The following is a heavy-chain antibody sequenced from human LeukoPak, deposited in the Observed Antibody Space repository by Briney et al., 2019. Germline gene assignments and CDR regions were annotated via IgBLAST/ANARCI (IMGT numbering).Heavy chain of an antibody. CDR2: VSWNSGSI. V-gene: IGHV3-9*03. Sequence: PGGSLRLSCAASGFTFDDYAMHWLRQAPGKGLEWVSGVSWNSGSIGYTDSVKGRFTISRDNAKNSLYLQMNSVRAEDMVVYYCAKCHSSGWPSPFDYWGQGTLVTVSS. CDR1: GFTFDDYA. CDR3: AKCHSSGWPSPFDY. J-gene: IGHJ4*02. D-gene: IGHD6-19*01.